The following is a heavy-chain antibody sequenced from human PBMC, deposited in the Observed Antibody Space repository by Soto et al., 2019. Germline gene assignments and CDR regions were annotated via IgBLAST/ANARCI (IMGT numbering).Heavy chain of an antibody. CDR1: GFTFSSYA. CDR2: ISGSGGST. CDR3: AKAPSYDSSGYSQTYFDY. J-gene: IGHJ4*02. D-gene: IGHD3-22*01. Sequence: GGSLRLSCAASGFTFSSYAMSWFRQAPGKGLEWVSAISGSGGSTYYAYSVKGRFTISRDNSKNTIVLQMNSLRAEDTAVYYCAKAPSYDSSGYSQTYFDYWGQGTLVTVSS. V-gene: IGHV3-23*01.